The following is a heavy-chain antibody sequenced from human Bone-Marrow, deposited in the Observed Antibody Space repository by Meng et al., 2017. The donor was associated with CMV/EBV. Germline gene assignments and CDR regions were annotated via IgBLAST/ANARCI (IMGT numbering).Heavy chain of an antibody. CDR3: ARYSLPPAFDM. V-gene: IGHV3-21*01. J-gene: IGHJ3*02. CDR1: GFTFSSFT. D-gene: IGHD4-11*01. Sequence: GESLKISCAASGFTFSSFTMNWVRQAPGRGLEWVSSISGTSSYIYYADSVKGRFTISRDNAKNSLYLQMNSLRAEDTAVYYCARYSLPPAFDMWGQGTMVTV. CDR2: ISGTSSYI.